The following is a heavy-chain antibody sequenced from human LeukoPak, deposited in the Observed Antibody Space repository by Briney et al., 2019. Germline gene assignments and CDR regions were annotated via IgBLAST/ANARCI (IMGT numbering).Heavy chain of an antibody. Sequence: PSETLSLTCTVSGGSISSYYWSWIRQPAGKGLEWIGRIYTSGSTNYNPSLKSRVTMSVDTSKNQFSLKLSSVTAADTAVCYCARSAYRYCSGGSCYSLPFDYWGQGTLVTVSS. CDR3: ARSAYRYCSGGSCYSLPFDY. V-gene: IGHV4-4*07. J-gene: IGHJ4*02. D-gene: IGHD2-15*01. CDR1: GGSISSYY. CDR2: IYTSGST.